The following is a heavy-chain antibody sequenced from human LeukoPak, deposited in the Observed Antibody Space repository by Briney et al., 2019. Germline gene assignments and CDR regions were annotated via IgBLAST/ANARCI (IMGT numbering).Heavy chain of an antibody. CDR2: INTDGSST. CDR3: ARGYYYGGKPPWVL. CDR1: GFTFSNYW. V-gene: IGHV3-74*01. J-gene: IGHJ4*02. Sequence: PGGSLSLSCAASGFTFSNYWMHWVRQAPGKGLVWVSRINTDGSSTSYADSVKGRFTISRDNAKNTLYLQMNSLRAEDTAVYYCARGYYYGGKPPWVLWGQGTLVTVSS. D-gene: IGHD4-23*01.